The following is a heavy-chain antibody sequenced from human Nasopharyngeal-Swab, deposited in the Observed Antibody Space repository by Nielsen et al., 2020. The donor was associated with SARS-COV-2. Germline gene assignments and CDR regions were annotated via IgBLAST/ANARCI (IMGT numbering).Heavy chain of an antibody. CDR2: ISSSGSTR. CDR1: GFTFSDYY. CDR3: ATLANIVVVTAILNGDYFDY. J-gene: IGHJ4*02. V-gene: IGHV3-11*01. Sequence: GESLKISCAASGFTFSDYYMSWIRQAPGKGLEWVSYISSSGSTRYYADSVKGRFTISRDNAKNSLYLQMNSLRAEDTAVYYCATLANIVVVTAILNGDYFDYWGQGTLVTVSP. D-gene: IGHD2-21*02.